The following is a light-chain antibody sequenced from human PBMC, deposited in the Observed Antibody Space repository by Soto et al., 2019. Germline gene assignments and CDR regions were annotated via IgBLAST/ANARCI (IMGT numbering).Light chain of an antibody. V-gene: IGKV2-28*01. CDR2: LGS. Sequence: DIVMTQSPLSLPVTPGEPASISCRSSQSLLHSNGYNYLDWYLQKPGQSPQLLIYLGSNRASGVPERFSGSGSGTDFTLKISRVEAEDVGVYYCMQGLQTPMYTFGQGTKLEIK. CDR3: MQGLQTPMYT. CDR1: QSLLHSNGYNY. J-gene: IGKJ2*01.